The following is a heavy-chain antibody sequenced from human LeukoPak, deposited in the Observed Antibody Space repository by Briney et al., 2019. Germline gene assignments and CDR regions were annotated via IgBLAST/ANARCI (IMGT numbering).Heavy chain of an antibody. CDR1: GGSISSYY. Sequence: SETLSLTCTVSGGSISSYYWSWIRQPPGKGLEWIGYIYYSGSTNYNPSLKSRVTISVDTSKNQFSLKLSSVTAADTAVYYCARDWAEEHRGEAAAGLDCYYYYGMDVWGQGTTVTVSS. J-gene: IGHJ6*02. CDR3: ARDWAEEHRGEAAAGLDCYYYYGMDV. V-gene: IGHV4-59*01. CDR2: IYYSGST. D-gene: IGHD6-13*01.